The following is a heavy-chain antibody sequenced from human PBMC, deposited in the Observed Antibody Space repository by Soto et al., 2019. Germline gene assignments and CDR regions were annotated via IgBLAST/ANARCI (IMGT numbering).Heavy chain of an antibody. J-gene: IGHJ4*02. Sequence: ASVKVSCKASGYTFTSYNMHWVRQAPGQGLEWMGIINPSGGSTSYAQKFQGRVTMTRDTSTSTVYMELSSLRSEDTAVYSCAKYYYDSSPFGGFDYWGQGTLVTVS. V-gene: IGHV1-46*01. CDR1: GYTFTSYN. CDR3: AKYYYDSSPFGGFDY. CDR2: INPSGGST. D-gene: IGHD3-22*01.